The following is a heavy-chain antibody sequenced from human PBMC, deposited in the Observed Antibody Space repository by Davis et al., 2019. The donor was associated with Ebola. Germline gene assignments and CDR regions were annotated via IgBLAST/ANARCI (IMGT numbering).Heavy chain of an antibody. J-gene: IGHJ3*02. D-gene: IGHD2-21*01. CDR3: ARDTRPCGGDCYDDTFDM. CDR1: GVSITTSF. Sequence: PSETLSLTCTVSGVSITTSFWRWIRQPPGKGLEWVGYIHHGGSANSNPSLKSRVTFSIDTSKSQVSLKLTSVTAADTAVYYCARDTRPCGGDCYDDTFDMWGQGTMVIVSS. CDR2: IHHGGSA. V-gene: IGHV4-59*12.